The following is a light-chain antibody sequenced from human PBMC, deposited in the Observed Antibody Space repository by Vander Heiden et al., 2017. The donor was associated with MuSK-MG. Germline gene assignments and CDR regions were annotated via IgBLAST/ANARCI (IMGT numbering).Light chain of an antibody. CDR1: QGINNF. CDR3: QQDVRSPFT. CDR2: GAS. V-gene: IGKV1-16*01. Sequence: DIQMTQSPSSLSASVGDRVTITCRASQGINNFLAWFRQKPGKAPESLIHGASSLESGVPSRFSGSGSGTDFTLTITSLQPEDFATYYCQQDVRSPFTFGLGTKMEIK. J-gene: IGKJ2*01.